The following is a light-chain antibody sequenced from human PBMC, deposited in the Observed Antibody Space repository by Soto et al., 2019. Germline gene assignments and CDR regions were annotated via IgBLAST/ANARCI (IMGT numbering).Light chain of an antibody. V-gene: IGKV3-20*01. Sequence: ELVLTQSPVTLSLSPGDRATLSCRASQSVSSSYLAWYQQKPGQAPRLLIYGASSRATGIPDRFSGSGSGTDFTLTISRLEPEDFAVYYCQQYGSPPPITFGQGTRLEI. CDR1: QSVSSSY. J-gene: IGKJ5*01. CDR3: QQYGSPPPIT. CDR2: GAS.